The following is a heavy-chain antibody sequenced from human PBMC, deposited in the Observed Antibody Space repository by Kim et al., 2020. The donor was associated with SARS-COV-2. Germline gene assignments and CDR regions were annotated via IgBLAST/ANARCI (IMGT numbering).Heavy chain of an antibody. J-gene: IGHJ4*02. CDR1: GFTFSDHY. CDR3: TRERAASVFDY. Sequence: GESLKISRAASGFTFSDHYMDWVRQAPGKGLEWIARIRNKANNHITEYAASVKDRFTIPRDDSNTSLFLLMNSLKTEDTATYYGTRERAASVFDYWGPG. V-gene: IGHV3-72*01. D-gene: IGHD6-25*01. CDR2: IRNKANNHIT.